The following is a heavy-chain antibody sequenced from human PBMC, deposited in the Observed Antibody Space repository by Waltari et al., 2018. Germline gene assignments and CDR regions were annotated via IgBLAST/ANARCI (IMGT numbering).Heavy chain of an antibody. D-gene: IGHD1-26*01. CDR3: ARSYQSGSYSDY. V-gene: IGHV1-2*02. CDR1: GSPFTTYY. Sequence: QVQLVQSGAEVNTPGASVTVSCTTSGSPFTTYYMHWVVQAPGQGLEWTGWVHPNRGGTNYAQKYQGRITMTRDTSISTVYMELSRLISNDTAVYYCARSYQSGSYSDYWGQGTPVTVSS. CDR2: VHPNRGGT. J-gene: IGHJ4*02.